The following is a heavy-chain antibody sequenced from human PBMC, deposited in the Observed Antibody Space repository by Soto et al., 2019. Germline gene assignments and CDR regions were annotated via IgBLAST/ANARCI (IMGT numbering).Heavy chain of an antibody. CDR2: MDWDDDK. CDR1: GFPLRTRGKC. CDR3: GPIRRHPGLDY. V-gene: IGHV2-70*11. J-gene: IGHJ4*02. Sequence: PAHSLTQTCTSPGFPLRTRGKCVSWIGQPPGKALEWLARMDWDDDKDYSTSLKPRLTISKDTSNTHVVLTITNMAPLDTATYYSGPIRRHPGLDYRRKRTLVTVSS.